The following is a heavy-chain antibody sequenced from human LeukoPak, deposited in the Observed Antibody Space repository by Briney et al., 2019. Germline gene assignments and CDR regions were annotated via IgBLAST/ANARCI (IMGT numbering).Heavy chain of an antibody. V-gene: IGHV1-3*04. CDR2: INTGNGNT. Sequence: ASVKVSCKASGYTFTTYAMHWVRQAPGQRLEWMGWINTGNGNTKYSQKFQGRVTITRDTSASTAYMELSSLRSEDTAVYYCARGLYGLGYYYYGMDVWGQGTTVTVSS. J-gene: IGHJ6*02. D-gene: IGHD3-16*01. CDR3: ARGLYGLGYYYYGMDV. CDR1: GYTFTTYA.